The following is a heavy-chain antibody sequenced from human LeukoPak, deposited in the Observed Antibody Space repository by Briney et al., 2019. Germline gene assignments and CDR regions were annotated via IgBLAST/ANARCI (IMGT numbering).Heavy chain of an antibody. Sequence: PGGSLRLSCAASGFAFSSHSMHWIRQAPGKGLEWVSSISSSGSYKYYADSVKGRFSISRDNAKNSLDLQMNSLRAEDTAVYYCARARSGSERKAYYFDYWGQGTLVTVSS. D-gene: IGHD3-10*01. CDR3: ARARSGSERKAYYFDY. V-gene: IGHV3-21*04. J-gene: IGHJ4*02. CDR2: ISSSGSYK. CDR1: GFAFSSHS.